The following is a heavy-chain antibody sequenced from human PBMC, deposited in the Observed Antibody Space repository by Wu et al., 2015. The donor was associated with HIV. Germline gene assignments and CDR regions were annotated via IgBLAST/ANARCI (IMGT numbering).Heavy chain of an antibody. CDR3: ASIGPGIAVADVGSDAFDI. J-gene: IGHJ3*02. CDR1: GATFSNYA. D-gene: IGHD6-19*01. Sequence: QVHLLQSGAEVKKSGSSVRVSCKASGATFSNYALSWVRQAPGQGLEWMGRLIPMYGTADYAQKFQGRVTITADVSTNTAYMVVSSLGSEDTAVYYCASIGPGIAVADVGSDAFDIWGQGTMVTVSS. CDR2: LIPMYGTA. V-gene: IGHV1-69*13.